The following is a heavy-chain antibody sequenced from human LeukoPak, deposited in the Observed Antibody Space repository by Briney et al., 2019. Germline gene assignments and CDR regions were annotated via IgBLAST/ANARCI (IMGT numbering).Heavy chain of an antibody. CDR3: LRQGVGDPPR. Sequence: PGGSLRLSCAASGFTFSSYSMSWVRQAPGKGLEWVSSISGSGGRIDYADSVKGRFTASRHDSKNTLDLQMNGLRADDTAVYYCLRQGVGDPPRWGQGTLVTVSS. CDR2: ISGSGGRI. D-gene: IGHD3-16*01. J-gene: IGHJ4*02. CDR1: GFTFSSYS. V-gene: IGHV3-23*01.